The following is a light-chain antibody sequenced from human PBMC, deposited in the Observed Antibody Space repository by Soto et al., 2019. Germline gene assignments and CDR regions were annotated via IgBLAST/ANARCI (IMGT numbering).Light chain of an antibody. Sequence: QSALTKPASVSGSPGQSITISCTGTSSDIGTYNYVSWYQQHPGQAPKLMIYDVSNRPSGVSDRFSGSKSGNTASLTISGRQAEDEADYYCYSCSRSSGTRYVFGTGTKLTVL. J-gene: IGLJ1*01. V-gene: IGLV2-14*03. CDR2: DVS. CDR1: SSDIGTYNY. CDR3: YSCSRSSGTRYV.